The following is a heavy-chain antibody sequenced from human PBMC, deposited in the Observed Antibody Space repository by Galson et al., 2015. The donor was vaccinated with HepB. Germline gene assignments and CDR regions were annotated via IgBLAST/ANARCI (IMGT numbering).Heavy chain of an antibody. CDR1: GFTIYNYA. J-gene: IGHJ3*02. Sequence: SLRLSCAASGFTIYNYAMSWVRQAPGKGLEWVSAISGSGSSTYYADSVKGRFTISRDISKSTLYLQMNSLRAEDTAVYYCAKETPPSHYYYDSSGFYSTQNAFDIWGQGTVVTVSS. CDR3: AKETPPSHYYYDSSGFYSTQNAFDI. CDR2: ISGSGSST. V-gene: IGHV3-23*01. D-gene: IGHD3-22*01.